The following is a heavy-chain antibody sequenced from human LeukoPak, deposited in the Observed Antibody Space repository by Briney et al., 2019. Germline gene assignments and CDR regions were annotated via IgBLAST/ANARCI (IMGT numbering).Heavy chain of an antibody. Sequence: TSETLSLTCAVYGGSFSGYYWSWIRQPPGKGLEWIGEINHSGSTNYNPSLKSRVTISVDTSKNQFSLKLSSVTAADTAVYYCARGRLRYFDWLNLDYWGQGTLVTVSS. D-gene: IGHD3-9*01. CDR3: ARGRLRYFDWLNLDY. J-gene: IGHJ4*02. V-gene: IGHV4-34*01. CDR1: GGSFSGYY. CDR2: INHSGST.